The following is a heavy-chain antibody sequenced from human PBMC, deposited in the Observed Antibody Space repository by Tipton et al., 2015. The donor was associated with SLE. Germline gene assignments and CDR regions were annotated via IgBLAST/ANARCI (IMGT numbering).Heavy chain of an antibody. CDR1: GGSISSYY. CDR2: IYHSGST. Sequence: TLSLTCTVSGGSISSYYWSWIRQPPGKGREWIGSIYHSGSTYYNPSLKSRVTISVDTSKKQFSLKLSSVTAADPAVYYCASLPDSSSDFFDYWGQGTLVTVSS. D-gene: IGHD6-6*01. V-gene: IGHV4-59*08. CDR3: ASLPDSSSDFFDY. J-gene: IGHJ4*02.